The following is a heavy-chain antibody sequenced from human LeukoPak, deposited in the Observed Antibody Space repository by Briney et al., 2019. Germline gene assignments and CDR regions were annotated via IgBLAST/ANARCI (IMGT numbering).Heavy chain of an antibody. CDR3: ASNNYDFWSGYLFDY. V-gene: IGHV3-21*01. J-gene: IGHJ4*02. CDR1: GFTFSSYS. Sequence: SGGSLRLSCAASGFTFSSYSMNWVRQAPGKGLEWVSSISSSSSYIYYADSVKGRFTISRDNAKSSLYLQMNSLRAEDTAVYYCASNNYDFWSGYLFDYWGQGTLVTVSS. CDR2: ISSSSSYI. D-gene: IGHD3-3*01.